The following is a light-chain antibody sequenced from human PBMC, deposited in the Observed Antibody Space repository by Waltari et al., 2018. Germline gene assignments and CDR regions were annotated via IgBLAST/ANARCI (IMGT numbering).Light chain of an antibody. V-gene: IGLV10-54*04. J-gene: IGLJ3*02. Sequence: QAGLTQPPSVSKDLRQTATLTCTGHRNNVGNQRAAWLQEYQGHPHELQIYSNNNRPSGIAARFSAPRSGNTASLTITGLQPEDEADYYCSAWDSNLSAWVFGGGTKLTVL. CDR2: SNN. CDR1: RNNVGNQR. CDR3: SAWDSNLSAWV.